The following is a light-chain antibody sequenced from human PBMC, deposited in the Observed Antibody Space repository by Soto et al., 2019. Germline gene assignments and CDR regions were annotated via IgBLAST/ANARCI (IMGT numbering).Light chain of an antibody. Sequence: EVVLTQSPGTLSLSAGERATLSCRASQSVSSTYLAWYQQKPGQAPGLLLYGASNRASGIPDRFSGSGSGTDFTLTFGRLEPEDFAVYYCEYYGTSITFGGGTKVDIK. V-gene: IGKV3-20*01. J-gene: IGKJ4*01. CDR3: EYYGTSIT. CDR1: QSVSSTY. CDR2: GAS.